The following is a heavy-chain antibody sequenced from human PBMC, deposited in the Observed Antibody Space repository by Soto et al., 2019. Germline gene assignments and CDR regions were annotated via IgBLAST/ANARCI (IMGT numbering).Heavy chain of an antibody. CDR1: GGTFSSYA. J-gene: IGHJ4*02. Sequence: GASVKVSCKASGGTFSSYAISWVRQAPGQGLEWMGGIIPIFGTANYAQKFQGRVTMTADESTSTAYMGLSSLRSEDTAVYYCAGSLGVVITTHYDYWGQGAMVTVSS. CDR3: AGSLGVVITTHYDY. V-gene: IGHV1-69*13. CDR2: IIPIFGTA. D-gene: IGHD3-22*01.